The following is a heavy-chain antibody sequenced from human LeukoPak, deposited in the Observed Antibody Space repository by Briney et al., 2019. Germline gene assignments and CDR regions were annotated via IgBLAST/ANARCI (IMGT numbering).Heavy chain of an antibody. D-gene: IGHD3-22*01. Sequence: GGSLRLSCEASGFSLRHYWPRWGPQAPREGLVWVSRTNTDGSSTSYMDSAKGRFTISRDNAKNTIYLQMNSLRAEDTAVYYCVASDSSGLAWGEGTLVTVSS. CDR2: TNTDGSST. J-gene: IGHJ5*02. CDR3: VASDSSGLA. CDR1: GFSLRHYW. V-gene: IGHV3-74*01.